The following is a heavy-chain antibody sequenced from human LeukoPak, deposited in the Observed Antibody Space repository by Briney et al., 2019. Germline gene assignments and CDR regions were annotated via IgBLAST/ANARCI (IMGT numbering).Heavy chain of an antibody. D-gene: IGHD6-13*01. CDR3: AKSLWQQLIQRTTSDN. CDR1: GFTFSSYA. V-gene: IGHV3-23*01. CDR2: ISGSGGST. J-gene: IGHJ4*02. Sequence: GGSLRLSCAASGFTFSSYAMSWVRQAPGKGLEWVSAISGSGGSTYYADSVKGRFTISRDNSKNTLYLQMNSLRAEDTAVYYCAKSLWQQLIQRTTSDNWGQGTLVTVSS.